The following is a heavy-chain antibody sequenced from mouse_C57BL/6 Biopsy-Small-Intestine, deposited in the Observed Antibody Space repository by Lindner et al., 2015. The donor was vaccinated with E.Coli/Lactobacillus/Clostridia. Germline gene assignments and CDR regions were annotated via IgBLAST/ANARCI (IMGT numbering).Heavy chain of an antibody. V-gene: IGHV5-17*01. CDR3: ARDYYGPDY. Sequence: VQLQESGEGLVKPGGSLKLSCAASGFTFSDYGMHWVRQAPEKGLEWVAYISSGSNTIYYADTVKGRLTISRDNAKNTLFLQMTSLRSEDTAMYHCARDYYGPDYWGQGTTLTVSS. CDR2: ISSGSNTI. J-gene: IGHJ2*01. D-gene: IGHD1-1*01. CDR1: GFTFSDYG.